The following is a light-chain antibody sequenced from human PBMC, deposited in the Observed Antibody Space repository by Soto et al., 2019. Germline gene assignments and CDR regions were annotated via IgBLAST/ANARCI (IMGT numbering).Light chain of an antibody. CDR2: SNS. CDR1: NSNIGSNA. CDR3: VAWDDRVTGLV. V-gene: IGLV1-44*01. Sequence: QSVLTQTPSASGTPGQKVAISCSGSNSNIGSNAVNWYQHVPGAAPKLLIYSNSQRPSGVPDRFSGSKSGTSVSLAISGLQSEDEADYYCVAWDDRVTGLVFGGGTKVTVL. J-gene: IGLJ3*02.